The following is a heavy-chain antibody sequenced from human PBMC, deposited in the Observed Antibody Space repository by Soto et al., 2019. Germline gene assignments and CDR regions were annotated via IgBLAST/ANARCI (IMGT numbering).Heavy chain of an antibody. CDR2: INTNGVNR. CDR3: TKDCQHDS. CDR1: GFTFSNYA. J-gene: IGHJ5*01. Sequence: EVQLLQSGGGLVQPGGSLRLSCEASGFTFSNYAMSWVRQAPGKGLECVSTINTNGVNRHYADSVKGRFSVSRDNSKNTLSLQMNSLRAEDTAVYYCTKDCQHDSWGQGTLVTVSS. D-gene: IGHD6-13*01. V-gene: IGHV3-23*01.